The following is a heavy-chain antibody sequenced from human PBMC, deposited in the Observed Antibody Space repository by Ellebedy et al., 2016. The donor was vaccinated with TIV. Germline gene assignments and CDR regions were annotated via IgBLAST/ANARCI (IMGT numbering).Heavy chain of an antibody. V-gene: IGHV3-7*01. CDR3: TREGSYGDYSQFSFPSDP. J-gene: IGHJ5*02. Sequence: GGSLRLSCAASGFSYVSYWMSWVRQAPGKGLEWVANINQVGSDRYYVDSVRGRFTISRDNARNSLYLQMNSLRAEGTALYYCTREGSYGDYSQFSFPSDPWGQGTLVTVSS. D-gene: IGHD4-17*01. CDR2: INQVGSDR. CDR1: GFSYVSYW.